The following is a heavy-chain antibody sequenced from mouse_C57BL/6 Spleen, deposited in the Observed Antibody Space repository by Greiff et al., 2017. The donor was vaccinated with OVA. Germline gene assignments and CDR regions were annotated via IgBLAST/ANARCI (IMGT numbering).Heavy chain of an antibody. CDR1: GFSLTSYG. CDR3: ASGVAGAMDY. D-gene: IGHD1-1*01. V-gene: IGHV2-6*01. Sequence: VKVVESGPGLVAPSQSLSITCTVSGFSLTSYGVDWVRQSPGKGLEWLGVIWGVGSTNYNSALKSRLSISKDNSKSQVFLKMNSLQTDDTAMYYCASGVAGAMDYWGQGTSVTVSS. CDR2: IWGVGST. J-gene: IGHJ4*01.